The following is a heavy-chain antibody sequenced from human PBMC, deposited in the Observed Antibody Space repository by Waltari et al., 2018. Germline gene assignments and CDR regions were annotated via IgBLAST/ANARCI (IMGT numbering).Heavy chain of an antibody. Sequence: EVQLVESGGGLVQPGGSLRLSCAASGFTFSSYWMTWVRQAPGKGLEWVANIKQDGSEKYYVDSVKVRFTISRDNAKNSLYLQMNSLRAEDTAVYYCARDSGYGYFDYWGQGTLVTVSS. J-gene: IGHJ4*02. CDR2: IKQDGSEK. V-gene: IGHV3-7*01. CDR1: GFTFSSYW. D-gene: IGHD5-18*01. CDR3: ARDSGYGYFDY.